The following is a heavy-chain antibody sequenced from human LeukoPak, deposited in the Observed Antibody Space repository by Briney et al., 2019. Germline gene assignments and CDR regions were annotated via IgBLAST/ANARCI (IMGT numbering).Heavy chain of an antibody. J-gene: IGHJ4*02. D-gene: IGHD3-9*01. CDR1: GGSFSGYY. V-gene: IGHV4-34*01. CDR2: INHSGST. Sequence: SETLSLTCAVYGGSFSGYYWSWIRQPPGKGLEWIGEINHSGSTNYNPSLKSRVTISVDTSKNQFSLKLSSVTAADTAVYYCARHRGTYYDILTGYYIGNLFDYWGQGTLVTVSS. CDR3: ARHRGTYYDILTGYYIGNLFDY.